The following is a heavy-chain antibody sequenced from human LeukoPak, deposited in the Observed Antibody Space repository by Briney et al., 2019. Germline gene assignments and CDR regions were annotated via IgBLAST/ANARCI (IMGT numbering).Heavy chain of an antibody. D-gene: IGHD3-22*01. CDR1: GFPFNNYP. V-gene: IGHV3-23*01. Sequence: PGGSLRLSCAASGFPFNNYPMGWVRQAPGGGLEWVSAISGSGSSTSYIDSVKGRFTISRDNAKNSLYLQMNSLRAEDTAVYYCARDHGVITMMNGGDYWGQGTLVTVSS. CDR2: ISGSGSST. CDR3: ARDHGVITMMNGGDY. J-gene: IGHJ4*02.